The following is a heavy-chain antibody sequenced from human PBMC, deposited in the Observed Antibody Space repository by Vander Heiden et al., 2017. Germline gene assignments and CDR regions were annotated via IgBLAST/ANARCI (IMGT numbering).Heavy chain of an antibody. Sequence: EVQLVESGGGLVKPGGSLRLPCAASGFPFYNAWMSWVRQAPGKGLEWVGRIKRKADGETVDYAAPVSGRFTISRDDSENTVYLHMDSLESGDTAVYYCTTMTTMNSDYWGQGTLVTVSS. CDR1: GFPFYNAW. CDR3: TTMTTMNSDY. D-gene: IGHD3-3*01. J-gene: IGHJ4*02. CDR2: IKRKADGETV. V-gene: IGHV3-15*01.